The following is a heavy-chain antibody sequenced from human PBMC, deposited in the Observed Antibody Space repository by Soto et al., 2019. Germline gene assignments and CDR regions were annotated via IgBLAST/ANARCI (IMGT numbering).Heavy chain of an antibody. CDR1: GFSLNTGGVG. D-gene: IGHD6-19*01. J-gene: IGHJ4*02. V-gene: IGHV2-5*02. CDR2: IYWDDDK. Sequence: QITLKESGPPVVKPTQTLTLTCSLSGFSLNTGGVGVGWIRQPPGKALEWLAVIYWDDDKSWNSSLRDRLTINRDASDDQVVLTVTNMDPVDTGTYYCARRRGGFGGGWTTPYFDYWGQGTLVTVSS. CDR3: ARRRGGFGGGWTTPYFDY.